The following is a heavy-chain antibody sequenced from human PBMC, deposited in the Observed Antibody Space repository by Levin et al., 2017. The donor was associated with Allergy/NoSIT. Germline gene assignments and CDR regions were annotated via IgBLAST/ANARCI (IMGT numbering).Heavy chain of an antibody. CDR1: GFNFETSW. CDR2: INDYGSKT. Sequence: LSLTCAASGFNFETSWMHWVRQVPGQGLEWVGLINDYGSKTHFADSLKGRFTMSRDNTKNMLFLEMENLRAEDTAIYYCAKDLGDYVLDCWGQGTLVTVSS. V-gene: IGHV3-74*01. D-gene: IGHD4-17*01. J-gene: IGHJ4*02. CDR3: AKDLGDYVLDC.